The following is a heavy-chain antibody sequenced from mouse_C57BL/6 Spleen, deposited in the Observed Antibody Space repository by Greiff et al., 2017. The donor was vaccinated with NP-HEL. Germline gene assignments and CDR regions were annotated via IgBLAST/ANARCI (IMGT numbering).Heavy chain of an antibody. V-gene: IGHV1-55*01. CDR2: IYPGSGST. Sequence: QVQLQQPGAELVKPGASVKMSCKASGYTFTSYWITWVKQRPGQGLEWIGDIYPGSGSTNYNEKFKSKATLTVDTSSSTAYMQLSSLTSEDSAVYYCARATTVVATGYYWGQGTTLTVSS. J-gene: IGHJ2*01. CDR1: GYTFTSYW. CDR3: ARATTVVATGYY. D-gene: IGHD1-1*01.